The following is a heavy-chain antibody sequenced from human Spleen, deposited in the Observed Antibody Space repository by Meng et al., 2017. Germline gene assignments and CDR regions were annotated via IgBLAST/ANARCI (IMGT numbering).Heavy chain of an antibody. J-gene: IGHJ4*02. CDR2: ILYDGIYK. D-gene: IGHD3-22*01. CDR1: GFNFSTYA. V-gene: IGHV3-30*07. CDR3: AKRMAYLDSGGYHLDY. Sequence: GESLKISCAASGFNFSTYAIHWVRQAPGKGLEWVAVILYDGIYKYYADSVQGRFTISRDNSKNTLFLQMNILGAEDTALYYCAKRMAYLDSGGYHLDYWGQGALVTVSS.